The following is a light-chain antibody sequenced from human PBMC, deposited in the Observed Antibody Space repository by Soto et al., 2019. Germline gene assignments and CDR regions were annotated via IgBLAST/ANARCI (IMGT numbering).Light chain of an antibody. CDR3: RQNYNTHRT. J-gene: IGKJ1*01. CDR2: GAS. V-gene: IGKV1-39*01. CDR1: QSLNRW. Sequence: DIEMSQSPSSLCASVGDRVTITCRASQSLNRWLAWYQQKPGTAPKLLMFGASTLQSGVPSRFSGGGYGTGLAVKVTSVQPEDFATCCCRQNYNTHRTFGPGTKV.